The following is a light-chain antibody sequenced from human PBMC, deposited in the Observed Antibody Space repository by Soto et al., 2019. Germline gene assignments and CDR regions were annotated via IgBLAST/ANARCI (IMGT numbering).Light chain of an antibody. J-gene: IGKJ4*01. Sequence: DIQMTQSPSSLSASVGDRITITCRASQTINNYLNWYQQKPGKAPKLLISVASTLQNGVSPRFSGSGSGTDFTLTITSLQPEDSATYYCQQSHAINLTFGGGTKVEIK. V-gene: IGKV1-39*01. CDR1: QTINNY. CDR2: VAS. CDR3: QQSHAINLT.